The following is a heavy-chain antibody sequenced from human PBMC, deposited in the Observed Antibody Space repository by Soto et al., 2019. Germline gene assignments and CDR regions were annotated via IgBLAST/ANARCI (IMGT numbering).Heavy chain of an antibody. D-gene: IGHD1-26*01. J-gene: IGHJ5*02. Sequence: QVQLVQSGAEVKKPGASVKVSCKASGYTFIGYYIHWVRQAPGQGLEWMGRINPRSGDTTYAQKFQGRLTMTRDTSISTAYMELSSLRSDETAVYYCGRDGVGATPLGWFDPWCQGSLVTVSS. CDR1: GYTFIGYY. CDR3: GRDGVGATPLGWFDP. V-gene: IGHV1-2*06. CDR2: INPRSGDT.